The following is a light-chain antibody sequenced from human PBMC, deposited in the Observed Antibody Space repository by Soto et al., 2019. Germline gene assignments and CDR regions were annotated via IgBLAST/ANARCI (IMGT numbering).Light chain of an antibody. CDR3: TAYASTSTYV. Sequence: QSVLTQPASVSGSPGQSITISCTGTSSDVGGYNYVSWYQHHPGKAPKLMIYDVSNRPSGVSDRFSGSKSGSTASLTISGLQTEDEDDYYCTAYASTSTYVFGSGTKVTV. CDR2: DVS. V-gene: IGLV2-14*03. CDR1: SSDVGGYNY. J-gene: IGLJ1*01.